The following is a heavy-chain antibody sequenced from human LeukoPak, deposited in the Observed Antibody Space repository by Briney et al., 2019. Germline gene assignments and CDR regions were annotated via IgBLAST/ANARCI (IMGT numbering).Heavy chain of an antibody. CDR1: GGSIDSYY. V-gene: IGHV4-59*08. J-gene: IGHJ4*02. D-gene: IGHD1-26*01. Sequence: SETLSLTCTVSGGSIDSYYWTWIRQPPGKGLEWIAYIFYSASTNYNPSLKSRATITVDTSKNHFSLKLRSVTAADTAVYYCGRQGYTASYYFVDYWSQGTLVTVSS. CDR2: IFYSAST. CDR3: GRQGYTASYYFVDY.